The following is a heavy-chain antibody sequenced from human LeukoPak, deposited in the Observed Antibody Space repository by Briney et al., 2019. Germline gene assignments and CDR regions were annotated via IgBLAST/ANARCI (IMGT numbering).Heavy chain of an antibody. Sequence: PGGSLRLSCAASGLTVSSNYMSWVRHSPGKGLEWVSVIYSGDSTYYANSVKGRFTISRDNSKNTLYLQVNSLRAEDTAVYYCARSIVGTTSAFDIWGQGTMVTVSS. V-gene: IGHV3-66*01. J-gene: IGHJ3*02. D-gene: IGHD1-26*01. CDR2: IYSGDST. CDR3: ARSIVGTTSAFDI. CDR1: GLTVSSNY.